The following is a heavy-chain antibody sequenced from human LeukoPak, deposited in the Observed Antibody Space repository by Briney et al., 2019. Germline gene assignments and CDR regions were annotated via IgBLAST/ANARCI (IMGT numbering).Heavy chain of an antibody. D-gene: IGHD4-17*01. CDR2: IRYDGSNK. J-gene: IGHJ6*03. V-gene: IGHV3-30*02. Sequence: GGSLRLSCAASGFTFSSYGMHWVRQAPGKGLEWVAFIRYDGSNKYYADSVKGRFTISRDNSKNTLYLQMNSLRAEDTAVYYCARERYGYYYMDVWGKGTTVTVSS. CDR1: GFTFSSYG. CDR3: ARERYGYYYMDV.